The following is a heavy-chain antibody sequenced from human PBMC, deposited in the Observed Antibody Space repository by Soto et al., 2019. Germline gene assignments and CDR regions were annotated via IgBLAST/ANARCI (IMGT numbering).Heavy chain of an antibody. V-gene: IGHV3-48*01. CDR1: GFTFSSYS. D-gene: IGHD3-22*01. J-gene: IGHJ4*02. Sequence: GGSLRLSCAASGFTFSSYSMNWVRQAPGKGLEWVSYISSSSSTIYYADSVKGRFTISRDNAKNSLYLQMNSLRGEDTAVYYCARDPSYYYDSSGYYFDYWGQGTLVTVSS. CDR3: ARDPSYYYDSSGYYFDY. CDR2: ISSSSSTI.